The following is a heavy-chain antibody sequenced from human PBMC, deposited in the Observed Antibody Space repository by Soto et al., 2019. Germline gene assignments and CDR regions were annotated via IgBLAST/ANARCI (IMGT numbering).Heavy chain of an antibody. D-gene: IGHD6-13*01. CDR3: AKEAVSSSWQTYYYYGMDV. Sequence: PGGSLRLSCAASGFTCSSYAMSWVRQAPGKGLEWVSAISGSGGSTYYADSVKGRFTISRDNSKNTLYLQMNSLRAEDTAVYYCAKEAVSSSWQTYYYYGMDVWGQGTTVTVSS. CDR1: GFTCSSYA. J-gene: IGHJ6*02. CDR2: ISGSGGST. V-gene: IGHV3-23*01.